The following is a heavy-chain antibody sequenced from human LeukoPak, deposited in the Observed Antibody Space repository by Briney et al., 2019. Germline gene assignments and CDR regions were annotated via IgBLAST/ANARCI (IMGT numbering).Heavy chain of an antibody. Sequence: ASVKVSCKASGGTFSSYAISWVRQAPGQGLEWMGGIIPIFGTANYAQKFQGRVTITADESTSTAYMELSSLRSEDTAVYYRASAYCGGDCYPRSFDIWGQGTMVTVSS. CDR3: ASAYCGGDCYPRSFDI. CDR2: IIPIFGTA. J-gene: IGHJ3*02. V-gene: IGHV1-69*13. D-gene: IGHD2-21*02. CDR1: GGTFSSYA.